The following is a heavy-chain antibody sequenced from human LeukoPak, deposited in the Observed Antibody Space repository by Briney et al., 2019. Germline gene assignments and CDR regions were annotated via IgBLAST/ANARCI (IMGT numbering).Heavy chain of an antibody. CDR2: ISANGVST. V-gene: IGHV3-23*01. Sequence: GGSLRLSCAASGFTFSSYAMSWVRQAPGKGLEWVSTISANGVSTFYAASVKGRFTISRDNSKSTLHLQVNSLRAEDTAVYYCARETVVTNYYYYGMDVWGQGTTVTVSS. CDR1: GFTFSSYA. CDR3: ARETVVTNYYYYGMDV. J-gene: IGHJ6*02. D-gene: IGHD4-23*01.